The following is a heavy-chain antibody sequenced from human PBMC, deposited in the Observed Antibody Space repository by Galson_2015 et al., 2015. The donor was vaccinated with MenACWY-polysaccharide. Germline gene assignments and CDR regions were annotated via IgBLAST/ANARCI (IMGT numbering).Heavy chain of an antibody. Sequence: SLRLSCAASGFTFSSYSMNWVRQAPGRGLEWVSSISSSSSYIYYADSVKGRFTISRDNAKNSLYLQMNSLRAEDTAVYYCARANFRGYCSSTSCYTPYGMDVWAKGPRSPSP. CDR3: ARANFRGYCSSTSCYTPYGMDV. CDR2: ISSSSSYI. CDR1: GFTFSSYS. D-gene: IGHD2-2*02. V-gene: IGHV3-21*01. J-gene: IGHJ6*02.